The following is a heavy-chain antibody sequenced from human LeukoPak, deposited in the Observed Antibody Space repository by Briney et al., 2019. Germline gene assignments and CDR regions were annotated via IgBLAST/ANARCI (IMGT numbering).Heavy chain of an antibody. Sequence: GGSLRLSCAASGFTFSSYAMSWVRQAPGKGLEWVSTFSGSGLSTYYADSVKGRFTISRDNSKNTLYLQMNSLRVEDTAVYFCAKGSGWEASYFYYYMDVWGKGTTVTISS. CDR3: AKGSGWEASYFYYYMDV. CDR1: GFTFSSYA. V-gene: IGHV3-23*01. CDR2: FSGSGLST. D-gene: IGHD1-26*01. J-gene: IGHJ6*03.